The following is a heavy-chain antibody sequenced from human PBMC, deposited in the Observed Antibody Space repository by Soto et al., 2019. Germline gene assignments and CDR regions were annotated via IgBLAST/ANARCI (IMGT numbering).Heavy chain of an antibody. Sequence: PGGSLRLSCAASGFTFSSYAMHWVRQAPGKGLEWVAVISYDGSNKYYADSVKGRFTISRDNSKNTLYLQMNSLRAEDTAVYYCARDYCSGGSCHGYTWSAPWGKGTLVPVSS. V-gene: IGHV3-30-3*01. CDR3: ARDYCSGGSCHGYTWSAP. CDR2: ISYDGSNK. J-gene: IGHJ5*02. D-gene: IGHD2-15*01. CDR1: GFTFSSYA.